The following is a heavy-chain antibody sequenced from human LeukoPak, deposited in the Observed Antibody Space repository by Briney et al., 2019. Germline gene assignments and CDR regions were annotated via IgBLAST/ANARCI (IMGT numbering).Heavy chain of an antibody. CDR1: GGSISSTHW. CDR2: IYHSGST. Sequence: SETLSLTCAVSGGSISSTHWWSWVRQPPGKGLEWIGEIYHSGSTNYNPSLKSRVTISVDKSKNQFSLKLSSVTAADTAVYYCAREGGWGGALSFFDSWGQGTLVTVSS. CDR3: AREGGWGGALSFFDS. D-gene: IGHD3-16*01. J-gene: IGHJ4*02. V-gene: IGHV4-4*02.